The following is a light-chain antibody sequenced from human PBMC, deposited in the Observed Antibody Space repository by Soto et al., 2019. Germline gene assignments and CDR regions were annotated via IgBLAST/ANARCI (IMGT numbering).Light chain of an antibody. CDR3: CSYAGRSFVI. Sequence: QSALTQPRSVSGSPGQSVTISCTGSSSDVGGYDFVSWYQQYPGKAPKLMIFDVDKWPSGVPHRFSGSKSGNTASLTISGLQAEDEDDYYCCSYAGRSFVIFGGGTKLTVL. CDR2: DVD. J-gene: IGLJ2*01. CDR1: SSDVGGYDF. V-gene: IGLV2-11*01.